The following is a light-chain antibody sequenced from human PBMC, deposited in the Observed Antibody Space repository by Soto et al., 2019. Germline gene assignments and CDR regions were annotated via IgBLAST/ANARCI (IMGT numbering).Light chain of an antibody. CDR3: QSYDSSLSGHVV. CDR2: VNR. V-gene: IGLV1-40*01. Sequence: QSVVTQPPSVSGAPGQRVTISCTGSSSNIGAGYDVHWYQQLPGTAPKLLIYVNRNRPSGVPDRFSGSKSGTSASLAITGLQAEDEGDYYCQSYDSSLSGHVVFGGGTKLTVL. CDR1: SSNIGAGYD. J-gene: IGLJ2*01.